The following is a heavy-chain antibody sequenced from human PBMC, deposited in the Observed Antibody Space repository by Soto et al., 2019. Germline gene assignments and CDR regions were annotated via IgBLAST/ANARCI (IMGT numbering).Heavy chain of an antibody. J-gene: IGHJ6*03. Sequence: GGSLRLSCAASGFTFSSYAMSWVRQAPGKGLEWVSAISGSGGSTYYADSVKGRFTISRDNSKNTLHLQMNSLRAEDTAVYYCARDDVFFLMGRCYSRSMVFWGKGTTVTVFS. D-gene: IGHD2-15*01. CDR2: ISGSGGST. CDR3: ARDDVFFLMGRCYSRSMVF. CDR1: GFTFSSYA. V-gene: IGHV3-23*01.